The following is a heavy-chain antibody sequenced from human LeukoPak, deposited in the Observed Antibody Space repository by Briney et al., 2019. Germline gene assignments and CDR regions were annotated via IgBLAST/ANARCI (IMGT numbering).Heavy chain of an antibody. J-gene: IGHJ6*02. CDR3: AKVVGATTGLEDYYYYGMDV. CDR2: ISGSGGNT. V-gene: IGHV3-23*01. D-gene: IGHD1-26*01. Sequence: VQPGGSLLLSCAASGFTCSSYDMSWGRPAPGTGLEWVSAISGSGGNTYYADSVKGRFTISRDNSNNTLYLQMNSLRAEDTAVYYCAKVVGATTGLEDYYYYGMDVWGQGTTVTVSS. CDR1: GFTCSSYD.